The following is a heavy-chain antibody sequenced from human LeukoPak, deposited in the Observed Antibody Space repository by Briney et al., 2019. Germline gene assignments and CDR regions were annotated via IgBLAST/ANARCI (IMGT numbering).Heavy chain of an antibody. J-gene: IGHJ5*02. D-gene: IGHD3-3*01. Sequence: GSSVKVSCKASGGTFSSYAISWVRQAHEQGHEGMGGIIPIFGTANYAQKFQGRVTITADESTSTAYMELSSLRSEDTAVYYCARDEGGDFWSGYYGAWGQGTLVTVSS. CDR3: ARDEGGDFWSGYYGA. V-gene: IGHV1-69*01. CDR2: IIPIFGTA. CDR1: GGTFSSYA.